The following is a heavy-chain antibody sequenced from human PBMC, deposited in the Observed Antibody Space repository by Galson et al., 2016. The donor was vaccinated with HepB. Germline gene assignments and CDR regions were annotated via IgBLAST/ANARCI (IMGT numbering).Heavy chain of an antibody. CDR1: GFSVYV. V-gene: IGHV3-23*01. CDR2: FSGYDSSA. D-gene: IGHD3-3*01. J-gene: IGHJ6*02. Sequence: SLRLSCAASGFSVYVMSWVRQAPGKGLEWVATFSGYDSSAFYADSVKGRFTIARDSSQKTLFLQMNSLRVDDTARYFRAKDLHYEIARSSSDFWRGLARRQSAGDSDMDVWGQGTTVIVSS. CDR3: AKDLHYEIARSSSDFWRGLARRQSAGDSDMDV.